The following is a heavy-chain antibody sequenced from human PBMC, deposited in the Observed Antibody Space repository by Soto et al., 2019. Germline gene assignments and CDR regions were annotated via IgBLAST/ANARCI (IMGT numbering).Heavy chain of an antibody. CDR1: GYTFTSYY. Sequence: EASVKVSCKASGYTFTSYYMHWVRQAPGQGLEWMGIINPSGGSTSYAQKFQGRVTMTRDTSTSTVYMELSSLRSEDTAVYYCARTLAAAGYRPFGFDYWGQGTLVTVSS. CDR3: ARTLAAAGYRPFGFDY. D-gene: IGHD6-13*01. CDR2: INPSGGST. V-gene: IGHV1-46*01. J-gene: IGHJ4*02.